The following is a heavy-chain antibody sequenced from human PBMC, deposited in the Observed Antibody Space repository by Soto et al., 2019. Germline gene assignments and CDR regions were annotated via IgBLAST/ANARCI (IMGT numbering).Heavy chain of an antibody. CDR2: IYHSGST. CDR1: SGSISSSNW. V-gene: IGHV4-4*02. CDR3: ARVGPVPDYFDY. Sequence: PSETLSLTCAVSSGSISSSNWWSWVRQPPGKGLEWTGEIYHSGSTNYNPSLKSRVTISVDKSKNQFSLKLSSVTAADTAVYYCARVGPVPDYFDYWGQGTLVTVSS. J-gene: IGHJ4*02.